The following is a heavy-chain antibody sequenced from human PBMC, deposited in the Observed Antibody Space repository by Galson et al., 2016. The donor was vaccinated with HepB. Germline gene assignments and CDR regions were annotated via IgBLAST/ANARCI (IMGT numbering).Heavy chain of an antibody. CDR1: GDSVSSNSAG. CDR3: ARSYLLGRGFGW. D-gene: IGHD3-3*01. J-gene: IGHJ4*02. CDR2: TFYRSNWQN. Sequence: CAISGDSVSSNSAGWYWIRQSPSRGLECLGRTFYRSNWQNDYAESVRSRITINADTSKNQFSLHLGAVTPEDTAVYYCARSYLLGRGFGWWGQGTLVTVSS. V-gene: IGHV6-1*01.